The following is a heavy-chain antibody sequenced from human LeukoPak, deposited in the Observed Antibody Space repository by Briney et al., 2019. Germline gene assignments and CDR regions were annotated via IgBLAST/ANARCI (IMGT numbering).Heavy chain of an antibody. CDR1: GYNFTYYW. CDR2: IDPSDSYT. CDR3: ALEVRGVTFEYFQH. D-gene: IGHD3-10*01. Sequence: GESLKISCEASGYNFTYYWISWVRQMPGKDLEWMGRIDPSDSYTNISPSFHGHVTISADKSISAAYLQWSSLKASDTAMYYCALEVRGVTFEYFQHWGQGTLVTVSS. V-gene: IGHV5-10-1*01. J-gene: IGHJ1*01.